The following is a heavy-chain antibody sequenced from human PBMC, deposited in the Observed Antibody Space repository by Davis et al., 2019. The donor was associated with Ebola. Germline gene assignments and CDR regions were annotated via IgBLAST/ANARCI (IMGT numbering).Heavy chain of an antibody. Sequence: PGGSLRLSCAASGFTFSSYEMNWVRQAPDKGLEWVSAISGSGGSTYYADSVKGRFTISRDNSKNTLYLQMNSLRAEDTAVYYCAKAGLWELFTSWGQGTLVTVSS. CDR2: ISGSGGST. CDR1: GFTFSSYE. V-gene: IGHV3-23*01. J-gene: IGHJ5*02. D-gene: IGHD1-26*01. CDR3: AKAGLWELFTS.